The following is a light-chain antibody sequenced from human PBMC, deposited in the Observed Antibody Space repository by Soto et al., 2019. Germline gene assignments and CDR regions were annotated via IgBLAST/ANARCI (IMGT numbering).Light chain of an antibody. J-gene: IGKJ3*01. V-gene: IGKV1-9*01. Sequence: DIQLTQSPSFLSASVGDRVTITCRASQGIDNHFAWYQQKPAKAPSLLFYHASTLQSGVPSRFSGSQSGTEFTLTFSSLQPEHCAIYYCQHCYSYPFTLGPGTKVHVK. CDR2: HAS. CDR3: QHCYSYPFT. CDR1: QGIDNH.